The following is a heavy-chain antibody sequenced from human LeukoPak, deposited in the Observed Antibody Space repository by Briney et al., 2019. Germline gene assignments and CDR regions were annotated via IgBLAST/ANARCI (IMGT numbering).Heavy chain of an antibody. CDR3: VRGDNTSLAFDI. CDR2: IFTADDT. D-gene: IGHD1-26*01. Sequence: PGGSLRLSCAASGFTFSSYGMNWIRQAPGKGLDWVSVIFTADDTYYADSVKGRFTISRDNSKNTLYLQMNSLRAEDTAIYYCVRGDNTSLAFDIWGRGTMVTVSS. J-gene: IGHJ3*02. CDR1: GFTFSSYG. V-gene: IGHV3-53*01.